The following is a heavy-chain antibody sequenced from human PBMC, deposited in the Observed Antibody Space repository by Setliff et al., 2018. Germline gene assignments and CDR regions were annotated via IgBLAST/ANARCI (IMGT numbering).Heavy chain of an antibody. CDR3: ARDPRDGSSSPMADN. J-gene: IGHJ4*02. Sequence: PVGSLRLSCAASGFTFSSHWMHWVRQVPGKGLAWVSQINPDATTTYYADSVKGRFTISRDNAKTTLYLQMNSLRVEDTAVYFCARDPRDGSSSPMADNWGQGTLVTVSS. CDR1: GFTFSSHW. D-gene: IGHD3-10*01. V-gene: IGHV3-74*01. CDR2: INPDATTT.